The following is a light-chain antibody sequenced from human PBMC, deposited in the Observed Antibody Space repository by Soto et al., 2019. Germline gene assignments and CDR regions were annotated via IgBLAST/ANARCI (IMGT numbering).Light chain of an antibody. Sequence: DIQMTQSPSSLSASVGDRVTITCRASQSISSWLAWYQQKPGKAPKLLIYKASSLEGGVPSRFSGSGSGTEFTLTISSLQPDDCATYSCQQYTTYPLTFGGGTKVELK. J-gene: IGKJ4*01. V-gene: IGKV1-5*03. CDR1: QSISSW. CDR3: QQYTTYPLT. CDR2: KAS.